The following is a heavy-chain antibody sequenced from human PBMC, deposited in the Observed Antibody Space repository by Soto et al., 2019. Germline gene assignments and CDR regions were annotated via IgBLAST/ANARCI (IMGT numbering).Heavy chain of an antibody. V-gene: IGHV4-4*07. Sequence: QVQLHESGPGLVKPSETLSLTCSVSSGSITSYYWTWIRQPAGQGLEWIGRFHTSGISNYNPSLKSRVTMSADTSKNHFSLRLRSVTAADTAMYYCARVSNGQFYNWFDPWGQGALVTVSS. CDR3: ARVSNGQFYNWFDP. CDR2: FHTSGIS. CDR1: SGSITSYY. J-gene: IGHJ5*02.